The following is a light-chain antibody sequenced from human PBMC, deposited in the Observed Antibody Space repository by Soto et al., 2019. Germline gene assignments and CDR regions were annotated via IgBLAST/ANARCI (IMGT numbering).Light chain of an antibody. CDR3: QQYNNWPPMYT. CDR1: QSVSRN. Sequence: EIVMTQSPATLSVSPGERATLSCRASQSVSRNLAWYQQKPGQAPRLLISGASTRATGIPARFSGSGSGTEFTLTISRLQSEDTAVYYCQQYNNWPPMYTFGQGTKLEIK. J-gene: IGKJ2*01. V-gene: IGKV3-15*01. CDR2: GAS.